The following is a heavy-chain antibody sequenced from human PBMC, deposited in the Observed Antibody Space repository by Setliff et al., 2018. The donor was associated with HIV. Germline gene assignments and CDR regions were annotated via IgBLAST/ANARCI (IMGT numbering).Heavy chain of an antibody. Sequence: PGGSLRLSCEASGFSFSSYTMNWVRQAPGKGLEWVAVISYDGNSQYYADSVKGRFTLSRDNFRNTLYLQMNSLRAEDTAVYYCAKPLTQWGVSPYHYAVDVWGQGTTVTVSS. J-gene: IGHJ6*02. D-gene: IGHD1-26*01. CDR3: AKPLTQWGVSPYHYAVDV. CDR1: GFSFSSYT. CDR2: ISYDGNSQ. V-gene: IGHV3-30*04.